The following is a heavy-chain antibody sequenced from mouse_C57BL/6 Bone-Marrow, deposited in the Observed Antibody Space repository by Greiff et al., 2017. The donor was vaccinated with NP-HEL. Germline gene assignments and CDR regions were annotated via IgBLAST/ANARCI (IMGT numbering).Heavy chain of an antibody. CDR3: ARQGSSPDY. CDR1: GFTFSSYG. J-gene: IGHJ2*01. V-gene: IGHV5-6*01. D-gene: IGHD1-1*01. Sequence: VKVVESGGDLVKPGGSLKLSCAASGFTFSSYGMSWVRQTPDKRLEWVATISSGGSYTYYPDSVKGRFTISRDNAKNTLYLQMSSLKSEDTAMYYCARQGSSPDYWGQGTTLTVSS. CDR2: ISSGGSYT.